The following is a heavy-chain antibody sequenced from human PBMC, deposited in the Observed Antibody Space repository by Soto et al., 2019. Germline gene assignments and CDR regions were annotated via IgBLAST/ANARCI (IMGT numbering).Heavy chain of an antibody. D-gene: IGHD3-9*01. CDR1: GFTFDDYG. CDR3: ARGRVVPAAFDILTGYHGRVFDY. Sequence: AGGSLRLSCAASGFTFDDYGMSWVRQAPGKGLEWVSGINWNGGSTGYADSVKGRFTISRDNAKNSLYLQMNSLRAEDTALYYCARGRVVPAAFDILTGYHGRVFDYWGQGTLVTVSS. V-gene: IGHV3-20*04. J-gene: IGHJ4*02. CDR2: INWNGGST.